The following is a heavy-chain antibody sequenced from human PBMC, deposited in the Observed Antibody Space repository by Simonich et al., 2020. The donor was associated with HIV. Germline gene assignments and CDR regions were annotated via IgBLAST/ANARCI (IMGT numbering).Heavy chain of an antibody. J-gene: IGHJ3*02. CDR1: GFTFSTYW. D-gene: IGHD2-8*02. V-gene: IGHV3-74*01. Sequence: EVQLVESGGDLVQPGGSLRLSCAASGFTFSTYWMHWVRQAPGKGLVWVSRVNSDGRSTSYADSVKGRFTISRDNAKNTLYLQRNSLRAEDTAVYYCARDLVGSAFDIWGQGTMVTVSS. CDR2: VNSDGRST. CDR3: ARDLVGSAFDI.